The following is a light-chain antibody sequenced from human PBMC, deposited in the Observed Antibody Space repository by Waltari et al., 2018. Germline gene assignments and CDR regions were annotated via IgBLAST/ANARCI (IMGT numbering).Light chain of an antibody. CDR3: QHYVMLPVT. J-gene: IGKJ1*01. CDR2: GIF. Sequence: EIVLTQSPGTLSLSPGEIATLSCRTSQSVSRALAWYQQKPGQAPRLLIYGIFNRATGIPDRFSGSGSGTDFSLTISRLEPEDFAVYYCQHYVMLPVTFGQGTRVEVK. CDR1: QSVSRA. V-gene: IGKV3-20*01.